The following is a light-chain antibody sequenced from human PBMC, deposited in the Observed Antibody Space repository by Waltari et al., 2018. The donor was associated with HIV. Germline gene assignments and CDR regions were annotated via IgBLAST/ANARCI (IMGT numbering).Light chain of an antibody. Sequence: QSALTQPASVSGSPGQSITIPCSGTSSDLGSYNLVSWYQKHPGKAPKLMIYEGSKRPSGVSNRFSGSKSGNTASLTISGLQAEDEADYYCCSYAGTTTFVVFGGGTKLTVL. CDR2: EGS. CDR1: SSDLGSYNL. CDR3: CSYAGTTTFVV. V-gene: IGLV2-23*03. J-gene: IGLJ2*01.